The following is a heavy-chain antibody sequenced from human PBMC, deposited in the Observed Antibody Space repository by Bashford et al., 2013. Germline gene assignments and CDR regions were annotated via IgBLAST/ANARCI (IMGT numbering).Heavy chain of an antibody. CDR2: ISDRGDST. V-gene: IGHV3-23*01. Sequence: HSGGSLRLSCGASGFTFSNYAMSWVRQAPGKGLEWLSAISDRGDSTYYADSVRGRFTISRDNSKNTVFLHMNSLRDDDTAIYYCASLSWANTMKLGWGQGTLVTVSS. CDR1: GFTFSNYA. D-gene: IGHD3-22*01. J-gene: IGHJ4*02. CDR3: ASLSWANTMKLG.